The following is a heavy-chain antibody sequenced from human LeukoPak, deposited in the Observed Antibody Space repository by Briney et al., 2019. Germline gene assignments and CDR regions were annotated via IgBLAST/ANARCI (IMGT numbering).Heavy chain of an antibody. V-gene: IGHV3-66*01. D-gene: IGHD3-22*01. CDR1: GFTVSSNY. J-gene: IGHJ4*02. CDR3: ARDLHYYDSSAYHPVSY. CDR2: IYSGGST. Sequence: PGGSLRLSCAASGFTVSSNYMSWVRQAPGKGLEWVSVIYSGGSTYYADSVKGRFTISRDNAKNSLYLQMNSLRAEDTAVYYCARDLHYYDSSAYHPVSYWGQGTLVTVSS.